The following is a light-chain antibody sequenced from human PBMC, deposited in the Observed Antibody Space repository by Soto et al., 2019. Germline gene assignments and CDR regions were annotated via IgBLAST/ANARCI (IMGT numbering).Light chain of an antibody. V-gene: IGKV3-15*01. CDR2: GAS. Sequence: EIVMTQSPATLSVSPGERASLSCSASQSVSSNLAWYQQKPGQAPRLLIYGASTRATGIPARFSGSGSGTEFTLTISSLQSEDFAVYYCQQYNNWSPVTFGGGTKVDI. CDR1: QSVSSN. J-gene: IGKJ4*01. CDR3: QQYNNWSPVT.